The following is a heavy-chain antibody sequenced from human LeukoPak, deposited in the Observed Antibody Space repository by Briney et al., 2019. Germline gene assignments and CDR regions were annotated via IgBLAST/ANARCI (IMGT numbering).Heavy chain of an antibody. CDR3: ARDPKDATMAPSDY. D-gene: IGHD5-18*01. V-gene: IGHV3-33*01. CDR1: GFTFSAFG. CDR2: IWYDGSNK. Sequence: GGSLSLSCAASGFTFSAFGMHWVRQAPGKGLEWLALIWYDGSNKDYADSVKGRFTISRDNSKNTLFLQMNSLRAEDTAVYYCARDPKDATMAPSDYWGQGTLVTVSS. J-gene: IGHJ4*02.